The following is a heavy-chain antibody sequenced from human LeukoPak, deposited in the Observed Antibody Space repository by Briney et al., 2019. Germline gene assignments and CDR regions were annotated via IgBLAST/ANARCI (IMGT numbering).Heavy chain of an antibody. CDR1: GYTFTSYG. J-gene: IGHJ4*02. CDR2: INPNSGGT. D-gene: IGHD6-13*01. V-gene: IGHV1-2*04. CDR3: ARAGGSSSWYDY. Sequence: ASVKVSCKASGYTFTSYGISWVRQAPGQGLEWMGWINPNSGGTNYAQKFQGWVTMTRDTSISTAYMELSRLRSDDTAVYYCARAGGSSSWYDYWGQGTLVTVSS.